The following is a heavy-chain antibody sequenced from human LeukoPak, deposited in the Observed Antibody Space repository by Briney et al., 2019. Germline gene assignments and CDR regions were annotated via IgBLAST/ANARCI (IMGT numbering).Heavy chain of an antibody. D-gene: IGHD3-9*01. V-gene: IGHV3-30-3*01. CDR1: GFTFSSYA. Sequence: GRSLRLSCAASGFTFSSYAMHWVRQAAGKGLEWVAVISYDGSNKYHADSVKGRFTISRDNSKNTLYLQMNSLRAEDTAVYYCARDRGITIFTYGMDVWGQGTTVTVSS. J-gene: IGHJ6*02. CDR3: ARDRGITIFTYGMDV. CDR2: ISYDGSNK.